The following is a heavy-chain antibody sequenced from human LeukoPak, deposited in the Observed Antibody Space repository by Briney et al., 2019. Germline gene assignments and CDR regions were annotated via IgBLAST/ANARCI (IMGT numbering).Heavy chain of an antibody. CDR1: GGTFSSYA. CDR3: ARDSIDYSWGFDP. CDR2: IIPIFGIA. D-gene: IGHD4-11*01. V-gene: IGHV1-69*04. J-gene: IGHJ5*02. Sequence: SVKVSCKASGGTFSSYAISWVRQAPGQGLEWMGRIIPIFGIANYAQKFQCRVTITADKSTSTAYMELSSLRSEDTAVYYCARDSIDYSWGFDPWGQGTLVTVSS.